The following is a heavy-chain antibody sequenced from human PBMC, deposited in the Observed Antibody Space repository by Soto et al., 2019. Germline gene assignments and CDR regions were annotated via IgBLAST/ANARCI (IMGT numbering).Heavy chain of an antibody. Sequence: SVKVSCKASGGTFSSYAISWVRQAPGQGLEWMGGIIPIFGTANYAQKFQGRVTITRDTSASTAYMELSSLRSEDTAVYYCARDPHYGMDVWGQGTTVTSP. V-gene: IGHV1-69*05. CDR3: ARDPHYGMDV. J-gene: IGHJ6*02. CDR2: IIPIFGTA. CDR1: GGTFSSYA.